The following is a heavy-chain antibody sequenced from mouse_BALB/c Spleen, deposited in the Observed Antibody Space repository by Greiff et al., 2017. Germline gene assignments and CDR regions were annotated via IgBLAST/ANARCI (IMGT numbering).Heavy chain of an antibody. CDR3: ARSYSYAMDY. Sequence: VQLDESGPSLVQPSQSLSITCTVSGFSLTSYGVHWVRQPPGKGLEWLGVIWAGGSTNYNSALMSRLSISKDNSKSQVFLKMNSLQTDDTAMYYCARSYSYAMDYWGQGTSVTVSS. CDR1: GFSLTSYG. V-gene: IGHV2-9*02. CDR2: IWAGGST. J-gene: IGHJ4*01.